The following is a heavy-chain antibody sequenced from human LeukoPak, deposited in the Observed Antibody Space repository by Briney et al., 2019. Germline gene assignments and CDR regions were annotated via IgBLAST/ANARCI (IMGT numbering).Heavy chain of an antibody. Sequence: GGSLRLSCAASGFTFSSYAMSWVRQAPGKGLEWVSAISGSGGSTYYADSVKGRFTISRDNSKNTLYLQMNSLRAEDTAVYYCAKGDDYVWGSYHFDYWGQEPWSPSPQ. CDR2: ISGSGGST. V-gene: IGHV3-23*01. J-gene: IGHJ4*01. CDR1: GFTFSSYA. CDR3: AKGDDYVWGSYHFDY. D-gene: IGHD3-16*02.